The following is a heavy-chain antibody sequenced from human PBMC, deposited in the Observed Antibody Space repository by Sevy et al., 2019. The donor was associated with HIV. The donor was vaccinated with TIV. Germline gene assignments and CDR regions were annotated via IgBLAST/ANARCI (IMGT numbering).Heavy chain of an antibody. CDR3: ARGIYSYGYWREFDY. Sequence: SETLSLTCTVSSGSISNYYWNWIRQPPGKGLEWIGYICYSGTTNYNPSLKTRVTISVDTSNNQFSLKVTSVTAADTAVYYCARGIYSYGYWREFDYWGQGTLVTVSS. J-gene: IGHJ4*02. CDR2: ICYSGTT. V-gene: IGHV4-59*01. D-gene: IGHD5-18*01. CDR1: SGSISNYY.